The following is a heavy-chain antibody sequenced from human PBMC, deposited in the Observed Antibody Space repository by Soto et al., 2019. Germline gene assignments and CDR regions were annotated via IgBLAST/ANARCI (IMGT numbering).Heavy chain of an antibody. CDR3: ARRQGGMDV. V-gene: IGHV4-34*01. Sequence: SETLSLTCAVYGGSFSGYYWSWIRQPPGKGLEWIGEINHSGSTNYNPSLKSRVTISVDTSKNQFSLKLSSVTDADTAVYYCARRQGGMDVWGQGTTVTVSS. J-gene: IGHJ6*02. CDR1: GGSFSGYY. CDR2: INHSGST.